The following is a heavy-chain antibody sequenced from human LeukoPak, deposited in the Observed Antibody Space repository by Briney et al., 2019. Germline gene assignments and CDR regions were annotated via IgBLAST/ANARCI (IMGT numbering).Heavy chain of an antibody. CDR2: IYYSGST. Sequence: SETLSLTCTVSGGSISSYYWSWIRQPPGRGLEWIGYIYYSGSTNYNPSLKSRVTISVDTSKNQFSLKLSSVTAADTAVYYCARVLGYYDSSGYDNWFDPWGQGTLVTVSS. V-gene: IGHV4-59*01. CDR3: ARVLGYYDSSGYDNWFDP. D-gene: IGHD3-22*01. J-gene: IGHJ5*02. CDR1: GGSISSYY.